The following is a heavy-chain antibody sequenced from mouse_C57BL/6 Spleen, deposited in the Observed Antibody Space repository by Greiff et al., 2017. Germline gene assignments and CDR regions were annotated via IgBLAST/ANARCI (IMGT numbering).Heavy chain of an antibody. CDR2: IYPGDGDT. CDR3: ARRPVVDYFDY. CDR1: GYAFSSSW. V-gene: IGHV1-82*01. Sequence: VKLQESGPELVKPGASVKISCKASGYAFSSSWMNWVKQRPGKGLEWIGRIYPGDGDTNYNGKFKGKATLTADKSSSTAYMQLSSLTSEDSAVYFCARRPVVDYFDYWGQGTTLTVSS. J-gene: IGHJ2*01. D-gene: IGHD1-1*01.